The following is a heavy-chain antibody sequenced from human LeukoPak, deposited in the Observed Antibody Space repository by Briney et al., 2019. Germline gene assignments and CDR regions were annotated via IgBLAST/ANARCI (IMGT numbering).Heavy chain of an antibody. D-gene: IGHD1-26*01. CDR2: ISSSSGSI. J-gene: IGHJ4*02. Sequence: GGSLRLSCAASGFTFSNYNMNWVRQAPGKGLEWVSYISSSSGSIYYADSVKGRFAISRDNAKNSLYLQMNSLRDEDTAVYYCARDGSYSGSLDYWGQGTLVTVSS. CDR1: GFTFSNYN. CDR3: ARDGSYSGSLDY. V-gene: IGHV3-48*02.